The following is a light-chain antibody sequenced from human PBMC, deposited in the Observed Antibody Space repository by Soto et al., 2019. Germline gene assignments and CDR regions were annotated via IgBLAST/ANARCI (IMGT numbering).Light chain of an antibody. J-gene: IGKJ5*01. V-gene: IGKV1-39*01. CDR3: QQSYSTSIT. CDR2: AAS. CDR1: HSISSN. Sequence: DIQMTQSPSSLSAYVGDRVTITCRECHSISSNLNWYQQKLGKAPKLLIYAASSFQSGVPSRFSGSGSGTDFTLTISSLQPEDFATYYCQQSYSTSITFGQGTRLEIK.